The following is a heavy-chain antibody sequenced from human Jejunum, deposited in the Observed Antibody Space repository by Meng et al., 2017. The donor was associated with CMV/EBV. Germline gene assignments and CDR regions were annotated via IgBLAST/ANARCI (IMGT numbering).Heavy chain of an antibody. CDR3: ARISKYSYGVYGMDV. CDR2: ITQDGHEK. Sequence: GFTFTTYWMAWVRQAPGKGLEWVANITQDGHEKYYLDSVQGRFTVSRDNPKNSLYLDMNSLGAEDTAIYYCARISKYSYGVYGMDVWGQGTTVTVSS. V-gene: IGHV3-7*01. J-gene: IGHJ6*02. D-gene: IGHD5-18*01. CDR1: GFTFTTYW.